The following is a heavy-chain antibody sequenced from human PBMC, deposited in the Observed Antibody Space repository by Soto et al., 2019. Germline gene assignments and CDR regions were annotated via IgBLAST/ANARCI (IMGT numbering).Heavy chain of an antibody. CDR3: ARVPNLETMITFGGVIVGAFER. Sequence: SETLSLTCTVSGGSVSSASYYWSWIRQPPGKGLEWIGYIYYSGSTNYNPSLKSRVTISVDTSKNQFSLKLSSVTAADTAVYYCARVPNLETMITFGGVIVGAFERWGQGTMVTVSS. V-gene: IGHV4-61*01. D-gene: IGHD3-16*02. CDR1: GGSVSSASYY. CDR2: IYYSGST. J-gene: IGHJ3*02.